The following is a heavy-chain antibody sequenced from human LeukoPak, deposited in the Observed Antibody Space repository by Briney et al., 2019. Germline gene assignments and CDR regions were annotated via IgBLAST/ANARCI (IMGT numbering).Heavy chain of an antibody. V-gene: IGHV1-2*02. D-gene: IGHD2-15*01. Sequence: ASVKVSCKASGYTFTGYYMQWVRQAPGQGLEWMGWINPNSGGTNYAQKFQGRVTMTRDTSISTAYMELSRLRSDDTAVYYCARDHRRYCSGGSCYGYWGQGTLVTVSS. CDR3: ARDHRRYCSGGSCYGY. J-gene: IGHJ4*02. CDR2: INPNSGGT. CDR1: GYTFTGYY.